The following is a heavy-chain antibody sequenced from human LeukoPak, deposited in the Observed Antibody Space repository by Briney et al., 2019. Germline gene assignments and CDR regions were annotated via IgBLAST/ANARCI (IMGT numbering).Heavy chain of an antibody. CDR3: AAYCSGGSCLDWYFDL. J-gene: IGHJ2*01. CDR2: IYYSGST. V-gene: IGHV4-61*01. D-gene: IGHD2-15*01. CDR1: GGSVSSGSYY. Sequence: PSETLSLTCTVSGGSVSSGSYYWSWIRQPPGQGLEWIGYIYYSGSTNYNPSLKSRVTISVDTSKNQFSLKLSSVTAADTAVYYCAAYCSGGSCLDWYFDLWGRGTLVTVSS.